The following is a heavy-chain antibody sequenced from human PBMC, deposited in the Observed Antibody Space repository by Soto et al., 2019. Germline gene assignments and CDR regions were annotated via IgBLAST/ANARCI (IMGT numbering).Heavy chain of an antibody. D-gene: IGHD6-19*01. CDR2: IHPGDSDT. CDR3: ARPREAGKYYYGVDV. J-gene: IGHJ6*02. Sequence: GESLNLSCKGSGYSFTRYLIGWVRQMPGKGLEWMGIIHPGDSDTRYSPSFQGQVTISADKSISTAYLQWSSLKASDTAMYYCARPREAGKYYYGVDVWGQGTTVTVSS. V-gene: IGHV5-51*03. CDR1: GYSFTRYL.